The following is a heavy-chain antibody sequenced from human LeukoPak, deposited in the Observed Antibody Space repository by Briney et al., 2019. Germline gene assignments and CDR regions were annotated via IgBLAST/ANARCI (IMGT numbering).Heavy chain of an antibody. D-gene: IGHD3-3*01. V-gene: IGHV4-4*07. CDR3: ARGNYDFWSGYSDENWFDP. Sequence: SETLSLTCTVSGGSISSYYWSWLRQPAGKGLEWVGRIYTSGSTNYNPSLKSRVTISVDTSKNQFSLKRSSVTAADTAVYYCARGNYDFWSGYSDENWFDPWGQGTLVTVSS. CDR1: GGSISSYY. CDR2: IYTSGST. J-gene: IGHJ5*02.